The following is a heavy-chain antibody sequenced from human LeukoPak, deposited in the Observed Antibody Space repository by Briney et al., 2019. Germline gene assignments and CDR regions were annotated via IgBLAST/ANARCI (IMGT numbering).Heavy chain of an antibody. CDR1: AFTFRTYW. CDR2: IKPDGSEK. CDR3: TRDASGDTNSGPRMDV. J-gene: IGHJ6*02. D-gene: IGHD1-26*01. V-gene: IGHV3-7*05. Sequence: GGSLRLSCAASAFTFRTYWMSWVRQAPGKGLEWVAMIKPDGSEKYYVDSVKGLFAISRDNAKNSLYLQMTSLRAEDTAVYYCTRDASGDTNSGPRMDVWGQGTTVTVSS.